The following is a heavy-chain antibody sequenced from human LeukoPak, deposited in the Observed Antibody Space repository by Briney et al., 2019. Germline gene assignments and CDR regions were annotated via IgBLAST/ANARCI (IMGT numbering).Heavy chain of an antibody. CDR2: IKPDGSDK. V-gene: IGHV3-7*02. J-gene: IGHJ3*01. Sequence: PGGSLRLSCAASGFTFSGFWMYWVRQAPGKGLEWVANIKPDGSDKYYVDSVKGRFTISRDNAKNTLYLQMNSLTAEDTALYYCVAKTFDVWGQGTMVTVSS. CDR3: VAKTFDV. CDR1: GFTFSGFW.